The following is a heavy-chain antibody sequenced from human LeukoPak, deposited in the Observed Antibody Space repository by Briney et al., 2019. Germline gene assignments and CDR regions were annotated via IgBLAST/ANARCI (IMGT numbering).Heavy chain of an antibody. Sequence: PSETLSLTCTVSGGSISSGGYYWSWIRQHPGKGLEWIGYIDYSGSTYYNPSLKSRVTISVDTSKNQFSLKLSSVTAADTAVYYCARDKTPLYYYDSSGYFPDAFDIWGQGTMVTVSS. D-gene: IGHD3-22*01. CDR2: IDYSGST. J-gene: IGHJ3*02. CDR1: GGSISSGGYY. CDR3: ARDKTPLYYYDSSGYFPDAFDI. V-gene: IGHV4-31*03.